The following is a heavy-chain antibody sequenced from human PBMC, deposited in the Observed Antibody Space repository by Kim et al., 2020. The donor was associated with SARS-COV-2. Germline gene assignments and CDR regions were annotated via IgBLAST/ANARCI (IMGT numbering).Heavy chain of an antibody. Sequence: ASVKVSCKASGDTFSGFYMHWVRQAPGQGLEWMGWINPNSGATNYAQKFQDRITLTRDTSISTGYMELNRLTSDDTAVYYCARDQGGLEVWGQGTTVTVS. V-gene: IGHV1-2*02. CDR3: ARDQGGLEV. CDR1: GDTFSGFY. CDR2: INPNSGAT. J-gene: IGHJ6*02.